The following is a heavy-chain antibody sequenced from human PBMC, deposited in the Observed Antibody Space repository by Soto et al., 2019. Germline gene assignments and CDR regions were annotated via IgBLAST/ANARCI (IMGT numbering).Heavy chain of an antibody. V-gene: IGHV3-15*07. CDR3: TTGGVLVEGDDY. Sequence: EVQLVESGGGLVKPGGSLRLSCAASGFSFNKASMNWVRQAPGKGLEWVGRIKGNPDGGTTAYAAPVKGRFTISRDDSKNTVFLQISSTKTEVTAVYYCTTGGVLVEGDDYWGQGTLVIVSA. J-gene: IGHJ4*02. CDR2: IKGNPDGGTT. CDR1: GFSFNKAS. D-gene: IGHD2-8*02.